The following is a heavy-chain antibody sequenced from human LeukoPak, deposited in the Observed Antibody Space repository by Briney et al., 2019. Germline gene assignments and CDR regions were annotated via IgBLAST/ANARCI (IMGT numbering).Heavy chain of an antibody. CDR1: GYTFTGYY. CDR2: INPNSGGT. Sequence: GASVKVSCKASGYTFTGYYMHWVRQAPGQGLEWMGWINPNSGGTNYAQKFQGRVTMTRDTSISTAYMDLSRLRSDDTAVYYCARVFRLPLTDCSSTSCTDYWGQGTLVTVSS. J-gene: IGHJ4*02. D-gene: IGHD2-2*01. V-gene: IGHV1-2*02. CDR3: ARVFRLPLTDCSSTSCTDY.